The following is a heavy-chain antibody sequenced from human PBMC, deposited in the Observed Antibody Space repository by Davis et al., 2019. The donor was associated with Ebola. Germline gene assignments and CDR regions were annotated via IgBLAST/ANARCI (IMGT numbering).Heavy chain of an antibody. CDR2: IYHSGST. CDR1: GGSISSGGYS. CDR3: ARPDGAGSDY. V-gene: IGHV4-30-2*03. Sequence: MPSETLSLTCAVSGGSISSGGYSWSWIRQPPGKGLEWIGYIYHSGSTYYNPSLKSRVTISVDTSKNQFSLKLSSVTAADTAVYYCARPDGAGSDYWGQGTLVTVSS. D-gene: IGHD3-10*01. J-gene: IGHJ4*02.